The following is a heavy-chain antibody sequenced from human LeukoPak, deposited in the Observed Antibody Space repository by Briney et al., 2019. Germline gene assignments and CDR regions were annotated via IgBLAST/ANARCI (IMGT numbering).Heavy chain of an antibody. CDR1: GFTFSSYS. Sequence: PGGSLRLSCAASGFTFSSYSMNWVRQAPGKGLEWVSSISSSSSYIYYADSVRGRFTISRDNAKNSLYLQMNSLRAEDTAVYYCARKVVAANDFWGQGTLVTVSS. CDR2: ISSSSSYI. V-gene: IGHV3-21*01. J-gene: IGHJ4*02. CDR3: ARKVVAANDF. D-gene: IGHD2-15*01.